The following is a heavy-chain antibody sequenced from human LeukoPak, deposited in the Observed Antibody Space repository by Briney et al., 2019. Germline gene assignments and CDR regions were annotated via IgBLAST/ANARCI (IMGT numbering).Heavy chain of an antibody. CDR3: TRSYSSSWTSFDP. CDR1: GFTFSSYA. CDR2: IREKVYGGTT. D-gene: IGHD6-13*01. J-gene: IGHJ5*02. Sequence: GGSLRLSCAASGFTFSSYAMSWVRQAPGKGLEWVGFIREKVYGGTTHYAASVKGRFTISRDDSKNIAYLQMDSLKTEDTAVYYCTRSYSSSWTSFDPWGQGTLVTVSS. V-gene: IGHV3-49*04.